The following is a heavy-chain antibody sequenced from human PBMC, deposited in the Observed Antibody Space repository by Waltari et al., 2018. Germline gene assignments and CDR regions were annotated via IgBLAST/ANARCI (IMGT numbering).Heavy chain of an antibody. CDR2: ISYGLLT. D-gene: IGHD3-16*02. Sequence: QVHLLESGPGLVRTSEPLSLTCTVSGDSLRAHRWSWIRQSPGKGLEWVGYISYGLLTKYNPSLKSRVTISVDRSRNQFSLTLASVTAADTAVYYCARLRVHLSYPYWFDPWGQGTLVTVSS. J-gene: IGHJ5*02. CDR3: ARLRVHLSYPYWFDP. V-gene: IGHV4-59*08. CDR1: GDSLRAHR.